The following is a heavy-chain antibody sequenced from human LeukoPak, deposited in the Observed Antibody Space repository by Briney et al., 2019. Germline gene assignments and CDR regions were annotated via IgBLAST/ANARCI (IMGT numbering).Heavy chain of an antibody. J-gene: IGHJ3*02. V-gene: IGHV3-43*01. CDR3: ARESGKGAFDI. D-gene: IGHD3-10*01. CDR1: GFTFDDYT. CDR2: ISWDGGST. Sequence: GGSLRLSCAASGFTFDDYTMHWVRQAPGKGLEWVSLISWDGGSTYYADSVKGRFTISRDNSKNTVFLQMNSLRIEDTAVYYCARESGKGAFDIWGHGTMVIVSS.